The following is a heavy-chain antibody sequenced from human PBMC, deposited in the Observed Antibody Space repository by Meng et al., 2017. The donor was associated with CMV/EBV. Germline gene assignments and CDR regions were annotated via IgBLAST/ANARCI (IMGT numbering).Heavy chain of an antibody. CDR1: GGSISSSSYY. CDR3: ARGRGFCSSTSCYSRYYYYYGMDV. V-gene: IGHV4-39*07. CDR2: INHSGST. Sequence: GSLRLSCTVSGGSISSSSYYWGWIRQPPGKGLEWIGEINHSGSTNYNPSLKSRVTISVDTSKNQFSLKLSSVTAADTAVYYCARGRGFCSSTSCYSRYYYYYGMDVWGQGTTVTVSS. J-gene: IGHJ6*02. D-gene: IGHD2-2*01.